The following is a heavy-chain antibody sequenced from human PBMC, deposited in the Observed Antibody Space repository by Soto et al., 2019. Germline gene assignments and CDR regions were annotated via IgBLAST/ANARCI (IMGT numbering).Heavy chain of an antibody. CDR2: IYYSGST. CDR3: ARDRQLAFDY. V-gene: IGHV4-59*01. CDR1: GGSISSYY. Sequence: PSETLSLTCTVSGGSISSYYWSWIRQPPGKGLERIGYIYYSGSTNYNPSLKSRVTISVDTSKNQFSLKLSSVTAADTAVYYCARDRQLAFDYWGQGTLVTVSS. J-gene: IGHJ4*02. D-gene: IGHD3-3*02.